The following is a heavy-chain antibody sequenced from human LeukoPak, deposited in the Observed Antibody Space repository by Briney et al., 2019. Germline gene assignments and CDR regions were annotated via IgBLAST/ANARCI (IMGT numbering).Heavy chain of an antibody. J-gene: IGHJ4*02. CDR3: ARSVWRYCSSTSCYYFDY. V-gene: IGHV3-33*01. CDR2: IWYDGSNK. Sequence: PGRSLRLSCAASGFTFSSYGMHWVRQAPGKGLNWVAVIWYDGSNKYYADSVKGRFTISRDNSKNTLYLQMNSLRAEDTAVYYCARSVWRYCSSTSCYYFDYWGQGTLVTVSS. D-gene: IGHD2-2*01. CDR1: GFTFSSYG.